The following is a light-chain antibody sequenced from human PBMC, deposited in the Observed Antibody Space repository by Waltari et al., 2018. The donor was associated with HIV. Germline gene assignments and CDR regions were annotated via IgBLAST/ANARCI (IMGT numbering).Light chain of an antibody. CDR3: SAYAGSNNLVL. CDR1: SSDVGGYNY. V-gene: IGLV2-8*01. Sequence: QSALTQPPSASGSLGQSVTISCTGTSSDVGGYNYVSWYQQYPGEAPKLIIYDVNKRHSGVPDRFSGSKSGNTASLTVSGLQGEDEAQYYCSAYAGSNNLVLFGGGTKLTVL. CDR2: DVN. J-gene: IGLJ2*01.